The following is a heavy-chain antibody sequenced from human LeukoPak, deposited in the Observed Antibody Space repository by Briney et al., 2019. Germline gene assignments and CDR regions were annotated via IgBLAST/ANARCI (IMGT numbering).Heavy chain of an antibody. CDR2: ISGSGGST. V-gene: IGHV3-23*01. D-gene: IGHD3-9*01. CDR3: AKDAYDIQPLFDY. J-gene: IGHJ4*02. CDR1: GGTFSSYA. Sequence: GGSLRLSCAASGGTFSSYAMSWVRKAPGKGLEWVSAISGSGGSTYYADSVKGRFTISRDNSKNTLYLQMHSLRAEDTAVYYCAKDAYDIQPLFDYWGQGTLVTVSS.